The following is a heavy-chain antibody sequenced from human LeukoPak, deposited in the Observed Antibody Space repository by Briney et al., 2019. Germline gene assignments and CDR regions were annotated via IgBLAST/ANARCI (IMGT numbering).Heavy chain of an antibody. J-gene: IGHJ3*02. V-gene: IGHV4-39*01. D-gene: IGHD3-10*01. CDR3: ARQWSGEFPDAFDI. CDR2: VYYSGSS. Sequence: SETLSLTCTVSGGSISSSSYYWGWIRQPPGKGLEWIGSVYYSGSSYYNPSLKSRLTISVDTSKNQFSLKLSSVTAADTAVYYCARQWSGEFPDAFDIWGQGTMVTVSS. CDR1: GGSISSSSYY.